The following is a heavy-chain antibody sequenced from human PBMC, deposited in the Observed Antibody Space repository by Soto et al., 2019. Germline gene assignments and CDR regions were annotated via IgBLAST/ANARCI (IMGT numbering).Heavy chain of an antibody. J-gene: IGHJ4*02. CDR1: GYTFTSYG. D-gene: IGHD6-13*01. CDR3: VRRSSDWYYIHF. Sequence: GASVKVSCKASGYTFTSYGISWVRQAPGQGLEWMGWISPLTANTKYSQKSQGRVTMTTDTSTSTAYMELRSLRSDDTAVYYCVRRSSDWYYIHFWGQGILVTVSS. V-gene: IGHV1-18*01. CDR2: ISPLTANT.